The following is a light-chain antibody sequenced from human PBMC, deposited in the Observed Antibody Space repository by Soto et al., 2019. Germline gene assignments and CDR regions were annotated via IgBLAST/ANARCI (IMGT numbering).Light chain of an antibody. V-gene: IGLV2-14*01. CDR2: DVS. J-gene: IGLJ1*01. CDR3: SSYTSSSTLLYV. CDR1: SSDVGGYNY. Sequence: QSALTQPASVSGSPGQSITISCTGTSSDVGGYNYVSWYQQHPGKAPKLMIYDVSNRHPGVSNRFSGSKSGNTASLTISGHQADDEADYYCSSYTSSSTLLYVFGTGTKLTVL.